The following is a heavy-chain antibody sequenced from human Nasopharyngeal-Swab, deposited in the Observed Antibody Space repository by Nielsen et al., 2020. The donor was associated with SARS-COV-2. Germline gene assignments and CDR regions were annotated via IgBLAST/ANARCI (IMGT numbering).Heavy chain of an antibody. Sequence: ETLSLTCTVSGGSISSSRYFWGWIRQPPGKGLEWVAHIKQSGSGQYYVDSVKGRFTISRDNAKNSLSLQMNSLRAEDTAVYYCARYCSTTSCPRGFDYWGQGTLVTVSS. CDR2: IKQSGSGQ. V-gene: IGHV3-7*01. CDR1: GGSISSSRYF. CDR3: ARYCSTTSCPRGFDY. J-gene: IGHJ4*02. D-gene: IGHD2-2*01.